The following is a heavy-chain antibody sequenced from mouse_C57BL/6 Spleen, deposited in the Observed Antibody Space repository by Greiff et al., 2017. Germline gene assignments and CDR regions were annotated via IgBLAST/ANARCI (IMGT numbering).Heavy chain of an antibody. CDR2: ISYDGSN. Sequence: EVQRVESGPGLVKPSQSLSLTCSVTGYSITSGYYWNWIRQFPGNKLEWMGYISYDGSNNYNPSLKNRISITRDTSKNQFFLKLNSVTTEDTATYYCARSSNYFDYWGQGTTLT. V-gene: IGHV3-6*01. CDR3: ARSSNYFDY. J-gene: IGHJ2*01. D-gene: IGHD2-10*02. CDR1: GYSITSGYY.